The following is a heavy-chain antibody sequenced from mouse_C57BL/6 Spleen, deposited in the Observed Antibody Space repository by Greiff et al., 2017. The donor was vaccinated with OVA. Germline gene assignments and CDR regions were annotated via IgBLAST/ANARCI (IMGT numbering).Heavy chain of an antibody. CDR1: GYSITSGYY. J-gene: IGHJ2*01. CDR3: ASSYDYVDY. Sequence: EVKLVESGPGLVKPSQSLSLTCSVTGYSITSGYYWNWIRQFPGNKLEWMGYISYDGSNNYNPSLKNRISITRDTSKNQFFLKLNSVTTEDTATYYCASSYDYVDYWGQGTTLTVSS. CDR2: ISYDGSN. D-gene: IGHD2-3*01. V-gene: IGHV3-6*01.